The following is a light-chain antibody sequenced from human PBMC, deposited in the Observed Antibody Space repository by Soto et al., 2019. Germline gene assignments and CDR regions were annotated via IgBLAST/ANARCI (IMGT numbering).Light chain of an antibody. Sequence: DIQMTQSPSSLSASVGDRVTITCQASQDISNYLNWYQQKPGKAPKLLIYDASNLETGVPSRFSGSGSRTDFTFTISSLQPEDIATYYCQQYDNLPLTFGGGTKVAIK. J-gene: IGKJ4*01. CDR1: QDISNY. CDR3: QQYDNLPLT. CDR2: DAS. V-gene: IGKV1-33*01.